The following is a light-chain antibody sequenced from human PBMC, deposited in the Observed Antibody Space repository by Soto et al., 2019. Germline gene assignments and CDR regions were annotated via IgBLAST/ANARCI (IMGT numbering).Light chain of an antibody. V-gene: IGKV1-12*01. CDR1: QDINSW. CDR3: QQSKTFPLT. CDR2: IAS. J-gene: IGKJ4*01. Sequence: DIQMTQSPSSVSASVGDRVTITCRASQDINSWLTWYQQKPGKAPKVLIYIASRLQSGVPSRFRGRGSGTDFSLTISNLQPEDFETYFCQQSKTFPLTFGGGTKVDIK.